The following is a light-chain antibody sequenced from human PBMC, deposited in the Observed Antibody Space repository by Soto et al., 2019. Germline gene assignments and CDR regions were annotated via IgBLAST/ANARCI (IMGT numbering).Light chain of an antibody. CDR1: SSDVGDYNY. Sequence: QSALTQPPSASGTPGQSVTIPCTGTSSDVGDYNYVSWYQQHPGKAPKLMIYEVSRRPSGVPDRFSGSKSGNTASLTVSGLQAEDEADYYCSSYAGTYSVVFGGGTKVTVL. CDR2: EVS. J-gene: IGLJ2*01. CDR3: SSYAGTYSVV. V-gene: IGLV2-8*01.